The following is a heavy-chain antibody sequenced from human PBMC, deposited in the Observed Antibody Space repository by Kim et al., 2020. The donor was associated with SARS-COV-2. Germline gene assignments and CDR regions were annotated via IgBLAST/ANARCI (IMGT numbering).Heavy chain of an antibody. J-gene: IGHJ6*02. Sequence: YADSVKGRFTIARDNSKNTLYLQMNSLRAEDTAVYYCAKAQAGSSDNGMDVWGQGTTVTVSS. V-gene: IGHV3-30*02. CDR3: AKAQAGSSDNGMDV. D-gene: IGHD2-21*01.